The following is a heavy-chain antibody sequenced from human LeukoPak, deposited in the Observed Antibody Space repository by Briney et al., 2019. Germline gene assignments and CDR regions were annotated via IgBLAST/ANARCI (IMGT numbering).Heavy chain of an antibody. CDR3: ARETSQKGAHYMDV. V-gene: IGHV4-59*01. J-gene: IGHJ6*03. Sequence: SETLSLTCTVSGGSISSYYWSWIRQPPGKGLEYIGYIYYSGSTNYNPSLESRLTISVDTSKNQFSLKLSSVTAADTAAYYCARETSQKGAHYMDVWGKGTTVTISS. CDR1: GGSISSYY. CDR2: IYYSGST. D-gene: IGHD3-16*01.